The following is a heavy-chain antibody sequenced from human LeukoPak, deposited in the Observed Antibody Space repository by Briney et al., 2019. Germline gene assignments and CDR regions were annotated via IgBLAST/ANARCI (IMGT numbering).Heavy chain of an antibody. CDR3: ARVIRVAVDAFDI. V-gene: IGHV3-21*01. D-gene: IGHD2-15*01. Sequence: GGSLRLSCAASGFTSGGYGMHWVRQAPGKGLEWVSSISSSSSYIYYADSVKGRFTISRDNAKNSLYLQMNSLRAEDTAVYYCARVIRVAVDAFDIWGQGTMVTVSS. CDR1: GFTSGGYG. CDR2: ISSSSSYI. J-gene: IGHJ3*02.